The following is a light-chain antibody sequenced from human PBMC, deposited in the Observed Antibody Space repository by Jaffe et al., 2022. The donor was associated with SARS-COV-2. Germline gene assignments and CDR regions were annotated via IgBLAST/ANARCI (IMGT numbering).Light chain of an antibody. V-gene: IGLV2-14*01. CDR3: SSYTSSTTVV. Sequence: QSALTQPASVSGSPGQSITISCTGTSSDVGGYNYVAWFQQNPGKAPKLMIYEVSNRPPGVPDRFSGSKSGNTASLTISGLQAEDEADYYCSSYTSSTTVVFGGGTKLTVL. CDR1: SSDVGGYNY. CDR2: EVS. J-gene: IGLJ2*01.